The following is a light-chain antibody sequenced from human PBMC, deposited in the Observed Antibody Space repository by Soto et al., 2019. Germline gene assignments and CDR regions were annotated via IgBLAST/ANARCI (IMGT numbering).Light chain of an antibody. CDR2: KAS. V-gene: IGKV1-5*03. Sequence: DIQMTQSPSTLSGSVGDRVTITCRASQTISSWLAWYQQKPGKAPKLLIYKASTLKSGVPSRFSGSGSGTDFTLTISSLQPEDFATYYCQQSYSTPPNTFGQGTKLEIK. CDR1: QTISSW. J-gene: IGKJ2*01. CDR3: QQSYSTPPNT.